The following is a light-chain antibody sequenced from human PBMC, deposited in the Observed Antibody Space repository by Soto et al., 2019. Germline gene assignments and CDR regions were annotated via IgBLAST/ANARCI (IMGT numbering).Light chain of an antibody. CDR1: QSSSRR. CDR2: CAS. Sequence: EIVMTQSPATLSVSPGERATLSCRASQSSSRRLAWYQQQPAQAPRLLIYCASTRATGIPARVSGSGSETEVSLTISSLQSEDFAVYYCQQYKNWPPFTFGQGTRLEIK. J-gene: IGKJ5*01. V-gene: IGKV3-15*01. CDR3: QQYKNWPPFT.